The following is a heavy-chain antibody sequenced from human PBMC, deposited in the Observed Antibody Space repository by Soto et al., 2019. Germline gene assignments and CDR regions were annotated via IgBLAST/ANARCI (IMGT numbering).Heavy chain of an antibody. D-gene: IGHD1-26*01. CDR2: INPKSGGT. V-gene: IGHV1-2*02. CDR3: ARDLAKGGGSAGFDY. J-gene: IGHJ4*02. Sequence: SVKVSCKASGYTFTVYYMHWVRQAPGQGLEWMGWINPKSGGTMYPQKFQGRVTMTWDTSISTAYMALTRLRSDDTAVYYCARDLAKGGGSAGFDYWGQGTLVTVSS. CDR1: GYTFTVYY.